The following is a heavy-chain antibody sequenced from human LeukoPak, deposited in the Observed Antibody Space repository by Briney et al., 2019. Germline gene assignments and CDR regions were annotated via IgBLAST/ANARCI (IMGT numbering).Heavy chain of an antibody. D-gene: IGHD3-3*01. CDR1: GYTFTSYY. CDR2: INPTGGST. J-gene: IGHJ3*02. V-gene: IGHV1-46*01. Sequence: ASVKVSCKASGYTFTSYYIHWVRQAPGQGLEWMGIINPTGGSTIYAQRLQGRVTMTRDKSTSSVYMDLSTLTSEDTAVYYCARAEWSLGGHDAFDIWGQGTMVTVSS. CDR3: ARAEWSLGGHDAFDI.